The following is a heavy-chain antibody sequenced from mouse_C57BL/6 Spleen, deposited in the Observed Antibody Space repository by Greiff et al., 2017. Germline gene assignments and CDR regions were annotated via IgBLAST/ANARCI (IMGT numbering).Heavy chain of an antibody. CDR3: ARWDAYADY. CDR2: IYPRSGNT. CDR1: GYTFTSYG. V-gene: IGHV1-81*01. D-gene: IGHD2-2*01. Sequence: VQLQQSGAELARPGASVQLSCKASGYTFTSYGLTWVKQRPGPGLEWIGEIYPRSGNTYSNEKFKGKATLTADKSSSTAYMELRSLTSEDSAVYFCARWDAYADYWGQGTTLTVSS. J-gene: IGHJ2*01.